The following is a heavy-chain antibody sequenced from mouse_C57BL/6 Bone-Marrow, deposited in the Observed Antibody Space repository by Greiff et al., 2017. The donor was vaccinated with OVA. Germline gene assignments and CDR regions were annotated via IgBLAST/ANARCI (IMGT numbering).Heavy chain of an antibody. J-gene: IGHJ1*03. CDR1: GYTFTSYW. CDR3: ARRYYGSSWYFDV. D-gene: IGHD1-1*01. Sequence: QVQLQQSGAELVKPGASVTMSCKASGYTFTSYWITWVKQRPGQGLEWIGDIYPGSGSTKYNEKFKSKATLTVDTSSSTAYMQLSSLTSEDSAVYYCARRYYGSSWYFDVWGTGTTVTVSS. V-gene: IGHV1-55*01. CDR2: IYPGSGST.